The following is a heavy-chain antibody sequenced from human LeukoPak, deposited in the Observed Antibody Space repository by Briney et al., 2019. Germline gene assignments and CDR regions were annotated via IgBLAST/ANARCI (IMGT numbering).Heavy chain of an antibody. V-gene: IGHV1-46*01. D-gene: IGHD3-22*01. CDR1: GYTFTSYY. Sequence: GASVKVSCKASGYTFTSYYMHWVRQAPGQGLEWMGIINPSGGSTNYALKFQGRLTMTRDSSTSTLYMELSSLRSEDTAVYYCARGHQTSMILVVLDYWGQGTQVTVSS. J-gene: IGHJ4*02. CDR2: INPSGGST. CDR3: ARGHQTSMILVVLDY.